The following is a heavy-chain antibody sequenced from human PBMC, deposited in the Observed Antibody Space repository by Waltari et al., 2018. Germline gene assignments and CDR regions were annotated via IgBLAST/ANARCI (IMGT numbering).Heavy chain of an antibody. CDR2: IWYDGSNK. CDR3: AREGEGGRFDY. V-gene: IGHV3-33*01. CDR1: GFTFSGYG. J-gene: IGHJ4*02. D-gene: IGHD3-16*01. Sequence: QVQLVESGGGVVQPGRSLRLSCAASGFTFSGYGMPWVRQAPGKGREWGAVIWYDGSNKYYADSVKGRFTISRDNSKNTLYLQMNSLRAEDTAVYYCAREGEGGRFDYWGQGTLVTVSS.